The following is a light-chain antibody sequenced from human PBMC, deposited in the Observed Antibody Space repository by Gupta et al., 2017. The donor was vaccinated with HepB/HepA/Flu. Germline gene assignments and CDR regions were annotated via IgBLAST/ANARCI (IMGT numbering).Light chain of an antibody. CDR3: QQHGRQPWIT. CDR1: QSVSSNY. CDR2: DAS. J-gene: IGKJ4*01. Sequence: IVLTQSPGTLSLSPGESATLSCRARQSVSSNYLAWYQQKVGQAPRLLIYDASSRATGIPDRFCGSGCGTDLSLTSSRREHEDFALYYCQQHGRQPWITFGGGTEVEIK. V-gene: IGKV3-20*01.